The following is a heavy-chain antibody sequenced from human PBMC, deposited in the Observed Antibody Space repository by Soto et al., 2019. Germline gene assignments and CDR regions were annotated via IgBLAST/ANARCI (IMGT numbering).Heavy chain of an antibody. CDR3: ARGLATLPVFAFDI. V-gene: IGHV2-5*01. J-gene: IGHJ3*02. CDR1: GFSLSTSGVG. CDR2: IYWSGDE. D-gene: IGHD6-6*01. Sequence: QGTLKESGPTLVKPTQTLTLTCSFSGFSLSTSGVGVGWIRQSPGKALEWLALIYWSGDEHYRPSLKSRLSIIKDTSKNHVALIMTDMDPVDTATYYCARGLATLPVFAFDIWGQGTMVTVSS.